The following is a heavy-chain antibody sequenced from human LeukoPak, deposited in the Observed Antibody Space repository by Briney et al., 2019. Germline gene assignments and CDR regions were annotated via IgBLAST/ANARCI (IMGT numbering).Heavy chain of an antibody. CDR2: VNPSSGGT. CDR1: GYTFIVHH. V-gene: IGHV1-2*02. D-gene: IGHD6-25*01. Sequence: ASVKVSCKASGYTFIVHHIHWVRQAPGQGLEWMGWVNPSSGGTNYAQKFQDRVTMTRDTSISTAYMELSSLRSDDTAVYYCARTRSGKPDFWGQGTLATVSS. J-gene: IGHJ4*02. CDR3: ARTRSGKPDF.